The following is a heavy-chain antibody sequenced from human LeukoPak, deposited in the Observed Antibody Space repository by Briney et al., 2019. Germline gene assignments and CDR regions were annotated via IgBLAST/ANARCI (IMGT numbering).Heavy chain of an antibody. CDR3: ARDRVGATYAFDI. Sequence: SETLSLTCAVSGYSISSAYYWDWMRQPPGKGLEWIVSIHHNGSTYFNPSLKSRLTISVDTSKKQFSLKLTSVTAADTAVYYCARDRVGATYAFDIWGQGTMVTVSS. D-gene: IGHD1-26*01. V-gene: IGHV4-38-2*02. CDR1: GYSISSAYY. J-gene: IGHJ3*02. CDR2: IHHNGST.